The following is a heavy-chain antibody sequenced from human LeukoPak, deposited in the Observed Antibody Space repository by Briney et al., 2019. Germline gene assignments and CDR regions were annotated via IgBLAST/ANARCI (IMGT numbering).Heavy chain of an antibody. CDR3: ARGYSYALSTDPYYYFDY. CDR1: GGSISSYC. J-gene: IGHJ4*02. V-gene: IGHV4-4*08. CDR2: IYTSGST. D-gene: IGHD5-18*01. Sequence: SETLSLTCTVSGGSISSYCWSWIRQPPGKGLEWIGRIYTSGSTNYNPSLKSRVTISVDTSKNQFSLKLSSVTAADTAVYYCARGYSYALSTDPYYYFDYWGQGTLVTVSS.